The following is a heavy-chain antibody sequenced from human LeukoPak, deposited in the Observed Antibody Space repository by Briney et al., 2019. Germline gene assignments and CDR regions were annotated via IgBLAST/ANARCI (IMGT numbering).Heavy chain of an antibody. CDR1: GDSLSSNSVT. J-gene: IGHJ5*02. Sequence: SQTLSLTCALSGDSLSSNSVTWDCSRQSPSRGLEWLGRTYYRSKWYNDYAVSVRGRITVNPDTYKNQFSLHLNSVTPEDTAVYYCARRLTQYDCFDPWGQGILVTVSS. V-gene: IGHV6-1*01. CDR3: ARRLTQYDCFDP. CDR2: TYYRSKWYN. D-gene: IGHD2-2*01.